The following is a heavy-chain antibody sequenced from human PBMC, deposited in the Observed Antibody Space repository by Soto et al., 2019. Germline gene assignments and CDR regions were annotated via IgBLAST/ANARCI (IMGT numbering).Heavy chain of an antibody. CDR3: AREVSKYSGYHFDY. CDR1: GFTFSSYS. Sequence: EVQLVESGGGLVKPGGSLRLSCAASGFTFSSYSMNWVRQAPGKGLEWVSSISSSSSYIYYADSVKGRFTISRDNAKISLYLQMNSLRAEDTAVYYCAREVSKYSGYHFDYWGQGTLVTVSS. D-gene: IGHD5-12*01. J-gene: IGHJ4*02. V-gene: IGHV3-21*01. CDR2: ISSSSSYI.